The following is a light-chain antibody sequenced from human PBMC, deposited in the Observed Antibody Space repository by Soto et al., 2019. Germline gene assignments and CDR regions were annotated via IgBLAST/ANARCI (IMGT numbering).Light chain of an antibody. CDR3: QQYYNTPFT. V-gene: IGKV4-1*01. Sequence: DFVMTQSPDSLAVPLGEGATINCKSSQSVLYTSNNKNHFAWYQQKPGQPPKLLIYWASTRESGVTDRFSGSGSGTDFTLSISTLQAEDVAVYYWQQYYNTPFTFGPGTKVDIK. CDR2: WAS. J-gene: IGKJ3*01. CDR1: QSVLYTSNNKNH.